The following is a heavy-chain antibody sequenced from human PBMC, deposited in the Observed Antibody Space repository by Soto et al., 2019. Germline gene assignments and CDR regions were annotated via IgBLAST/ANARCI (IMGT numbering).Heavy chain of an antibody. Sequence: EVQLLESGGGLVQPGGSLRLSCVGSGFFFSSYTMTWVRQAPGKGLEWVSSFSATSDNTYYADSVRGRFTIPRDNSKNTLFLQMNSLTAEDTAMYYCAKARDQQWVRLPFYYWGQGILVIVSS. CDR2: FSATSDNT. CDR3: AKARDQQWVRLPFYY. D-gene: IGHD6-19*01. CDR1: GFFFSSYT. V-gene: IGHV3-23*01. J-gene: IGHJ4*02.